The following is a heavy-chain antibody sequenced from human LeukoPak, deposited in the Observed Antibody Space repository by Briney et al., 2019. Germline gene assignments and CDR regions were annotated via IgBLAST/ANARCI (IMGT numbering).Heavy chain of an antibody. CDR2: ISGYNGDT. V-gene: IGHV1-18*01. CDR1: GYTFTTYG. Sequence: ASVTVSCKASGYTFTTYGVSWVRQAPGQGLEWVGWISGYNGDTNHAQKFQGRVTMTTDTSTSTDYMELRSLTSDDTAVHYCARESTSGWYGDYWGQGTLVTVSP. CDR3: ARESTSGWYGDY. D-gene: IGHD6-19*01. J-gene: IGHJ4*02.